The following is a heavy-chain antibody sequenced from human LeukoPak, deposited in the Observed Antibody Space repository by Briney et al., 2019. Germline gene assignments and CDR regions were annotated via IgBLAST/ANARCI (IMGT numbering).Heavy chain of an antibody. CDR1: GGSISSSSYY. Sequence: SETLSLTCTVSGGSISSSSYYWGWIRQPPGKGLEWIGSIYYSGSTYYNPSLKSRVTISVDTSKNQFSLKLSSVTAADTAVYYCARDSGVMGAFDIWGQGQWSPSLQ. CDR2: IYYSGST. D-gene: IGHD3-16*01. J-gene: IGHJ3*02. V-gene: IGHV4-39*07. CDR3: ARDSGVMGAFDI.